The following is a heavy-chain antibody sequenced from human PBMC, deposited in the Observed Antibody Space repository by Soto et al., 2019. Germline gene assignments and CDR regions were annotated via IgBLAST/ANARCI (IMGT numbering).Heavy chain of an antibody. CDR1: GSTFTRYS. CDR2: ISSTTNYI. J-gene: IGHJ4*02. CDR3: ARESEDLTSNFDY. V-gene: IGHV3-21*06. Sequence: NPGGSLRLSCAASGSTFTRYSMNWVRQAPGKGLEWASSISSTTNYIYYGDSMKGRFTISRDNAKNSLYLEMNSLRAEDTAVYYCARESEDLTSNFDYWGQGTLVTVSS.